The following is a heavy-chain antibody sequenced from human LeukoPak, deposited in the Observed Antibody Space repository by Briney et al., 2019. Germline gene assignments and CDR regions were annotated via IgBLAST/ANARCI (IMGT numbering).Heavy chain of an antibody. Sequence: PSETLSLTCTASGGSISSSSYYWGWIRQPPGKGLEWIGSIYYSGSTYYNPSLKSRVTISVDTSKNQFSLKLKSVTAADTAVYYCARGGYYGSGNDFRFDPWGQGTLVTVSS. CDR3: ARGGYYGSGNDFRFDP. CDR2: IYYSGST. J-gene: IGHJ5*02. V-gene: IGHV4-39*07. D-gene: IGHD3-10*01. CDR1: GGSISSSSYY.